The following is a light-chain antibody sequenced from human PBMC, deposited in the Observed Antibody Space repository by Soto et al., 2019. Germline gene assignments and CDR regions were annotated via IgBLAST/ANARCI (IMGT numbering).Light chain of an antibody. CDR1: SSDVGSYNL. CDR3: CLYEGSSTFV. CDR2: EGS. Sequence: QSVLTQPASVSGSPGQSITISCTGTSSDVGSYNLVSSYQQHPGKAPKLMIYEGSKRPSGVSNRFSGSKSGNTASLTISGLQAEDEADYYCCLYEGSSTFVFRTGTKVTVL. V-gene: IGLV2-23*03. J-gene: IGLJ1*01.